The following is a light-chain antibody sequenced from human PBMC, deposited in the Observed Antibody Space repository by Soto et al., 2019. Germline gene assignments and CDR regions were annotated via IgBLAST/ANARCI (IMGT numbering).Light chain of an antibody. CDR1: QSVLYRSNNKNY. J-gene: IGKJ2*01. V-gene: IGKV4-1*01. CDR2: WAS. Sequence: DIVMTQSPDSLAVSLGERATINCKSSQSVLYRSNNKNYLAWYQQKPGQPPKLLIYWASTRESGVPDRFSGSGSGTDFTLTISSLQAEDVAVYYCQQYYTTPHTFGQGTNLEIK. CDR3: QQYYTTPHT.